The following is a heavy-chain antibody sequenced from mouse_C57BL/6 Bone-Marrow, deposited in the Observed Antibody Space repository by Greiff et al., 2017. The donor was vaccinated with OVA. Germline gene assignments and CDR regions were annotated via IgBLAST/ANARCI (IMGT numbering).Heavy chain of an antibody. CDR3: ARGGYGSSPPYYVMDY. V-gene: IGHV3-6*01. CDR1: GYSITSGYY. D-gene: IGHD1-1*01. CDR2: ISYDGSN. Sequence: EVQLVESGPGLVKPSQSLSLTCSVTGYSITSGYYWNWIRQFPGNKLEWMGYISYDGSNNYNPSLKNRISITRDTSKNQFFLKLNSVTTEDTATYYCARGGYGSSPPYYVMDYWGQGTSVTVSS. J-gene: IGHJ4*01.